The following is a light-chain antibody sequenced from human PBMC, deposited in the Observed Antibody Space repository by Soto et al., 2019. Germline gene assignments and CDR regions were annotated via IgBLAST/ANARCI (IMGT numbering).Light chain of an antibody. J-gene: IGKJ1*01. CDR2: DAS. V-gene: IGKV1-16*02. Sequence: DIQMTHSPSSLSASVGDRVTSTFRASQGIRNQLCWFQQEPGRGPQCLIYDASRLHSGVPSNFTGSGSGPDFTLTIRSLQPEDFATYYCLKYETYPRTFGQGTKVDIK. CDR3: LKYETYPRT. CDR1: QGIRNQ.